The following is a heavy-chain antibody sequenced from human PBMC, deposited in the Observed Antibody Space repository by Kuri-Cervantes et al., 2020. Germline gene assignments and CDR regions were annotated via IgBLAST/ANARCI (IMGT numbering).Heavy chain of an antibody. CDR1: GGSISSYY. D-gene: IGHD3-10*01. V-gene: IGHV4-4*07. Sequence: GSLRPSWTVSGGSISSYYWSWIRQPAGKGLEWIGRIYTSGSTNYNPSLKSRVTMSVDTPKNQFSLKLSSVTAADTAVYYCARDRYRGVRGVIYYYGMDVWGQGTTVTVSS. CDR3: ARDRYRGVRGVIYYYGMDV. J-gene: IGHJ6*02. CDR2: IYTSGST.